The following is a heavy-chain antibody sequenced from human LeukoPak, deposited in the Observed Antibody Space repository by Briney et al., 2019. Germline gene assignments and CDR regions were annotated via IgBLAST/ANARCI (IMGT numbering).Heavy chain of an antibody. J-gene: IGHJ4*02. V-gene: IGHV1-69*01. Sequence: GASVKVSCKASGCTFSRYAISWVRQAPGHGLEWMGGIIPFFGTANYAQKFQSRVTISADESTSTADMELSSLRSQDTAVYYCAREQGGYEYYWGQGTLVTVSA. CDR3: AREQGGYEYY. CDR2: IIPFFGTA. D-gene: IGHD2/OR15-2a*01. CDR1: GCTFSRYA.